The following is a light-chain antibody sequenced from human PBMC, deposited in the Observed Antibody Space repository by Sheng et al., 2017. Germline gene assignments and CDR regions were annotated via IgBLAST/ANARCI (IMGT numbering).Light chain of an antibody. CDR1: QSVSSGY. V-gene: IGKV3-20*01. J-gene: IGKJ1*01. CDR2: GIS. CDR3: QQYGRSPWT. Sequence: EIVLTQSPGTLSLSPGERATLSCRASQSVSSGYLAWYQQKPGQAPRLLIYGISSRATGIPDRFTGSGSGTDFTLTITRLEPEDFAVYYCQQYGRSPWTFGQGTKVEIK.